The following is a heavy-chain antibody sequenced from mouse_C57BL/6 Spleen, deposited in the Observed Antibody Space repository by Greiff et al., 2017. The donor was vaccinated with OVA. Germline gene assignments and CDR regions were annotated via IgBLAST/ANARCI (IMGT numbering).Heavy chain of an antibody. D-gene: IGHD1-1*01. J-gene: IGHJ1*03. CDR1: GYTFTSYW. V-gene: IGHV1-69*01. CDR2: IDPSDSYT. Sequence: QVQLQQPGAELVMPGASVKLSCKASGYTFTSYWMHWVKQRPGQGLEWIGEIDPSDSYTNYNQKFKGKSTLTVDKSSSKAYMQLSRLTSEDSAVYYRARRRLFLRYFDVWGTGTTVTVSS. CDR3: ARRRLFLRYFDV.